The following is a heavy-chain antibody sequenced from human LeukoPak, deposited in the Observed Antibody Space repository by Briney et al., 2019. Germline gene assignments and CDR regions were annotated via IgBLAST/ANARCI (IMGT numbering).Heavy chain of an antibody. V-gene: IGHV1-18*01. D-gene: IGHD2-2*01. J-gene: IGHJ4*02. CDR1: GYTFTSYG. CDR2: ISAYNGNT. Sequence: GASVKVSCKASGYTFTSYGTSWVRQAPGQGLEWMGWISAYNGNTNYAQKLQGRVTMTTDTSTSTAYMELRSLRSDDTAVYYCARELYCSSTSCYGGGEGADYWGQGTLVTVSS. CDR3: ARELYCSSTSCYGGGEGADY.